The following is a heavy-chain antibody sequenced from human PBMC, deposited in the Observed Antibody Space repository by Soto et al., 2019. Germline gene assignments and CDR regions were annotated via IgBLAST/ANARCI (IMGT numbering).Heavy chain of an antibody. D-gene: IGHD6-19*01. Sequence: GGSVRLSCAASGFPFGENAMSWVRQAPGKGLEWVSGISDSGATTYYADSVRGRFTISRDNSKNTLYLQMKSLRAEDSASYYCAKEDTSSGSLDYWGQGALVTAPQ. V-gene: IGHV3-23*01. J-gene: IGHJ4*02. CDR1: GFPFGENA. CDR2: ISDSGATT. CDR3: AKEDTSSGSLDY.